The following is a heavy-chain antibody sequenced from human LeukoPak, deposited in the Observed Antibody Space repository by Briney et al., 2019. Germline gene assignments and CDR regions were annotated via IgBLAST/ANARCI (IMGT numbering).Heavy chain of an antibody. CDR2: ISSSSSYI. CDR1: GFTFSSYE. V-gene: IGHV3-21*01. J-gene: IGHJ4*02. CDR3: ARDPREDYYFDY. Sequence: PGGSLRLSCAASGFTFSSYEMNWVRQAPGKGLEWVSSISSSSSYIYYADSVKGRFTISRDNAKNSLYLQMNSLRAEDTAVYYCARDPREDYYFDYWGQGTLVTVSS.